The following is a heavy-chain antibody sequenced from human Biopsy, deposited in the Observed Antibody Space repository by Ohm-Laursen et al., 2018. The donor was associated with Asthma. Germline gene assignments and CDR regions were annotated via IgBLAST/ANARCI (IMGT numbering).Heavy chain of an antibody. D-gene: IGHD6-13*01. CDR3: ARATSTWSQSGPHFFDH. V-gene: IGHV4-59*01. Sequence: SETLSLTCTVSPGSINDYYWNWILQFPGKGLEWIGYVHSSGSTRFNPSLKSRVTVSVDTSVDQVSLKLSSVSAADTAIYYCARATSTWSQSGPHFFDHWGPGTLVTVSS. CDR2: VHSSGST. J-gene: IGHJ5*02. CDR1: PGSINDYY.